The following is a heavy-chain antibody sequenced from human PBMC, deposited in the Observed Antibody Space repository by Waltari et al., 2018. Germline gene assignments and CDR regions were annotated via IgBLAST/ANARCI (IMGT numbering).Heavy chain of an antibody. CDR3: VKGGVSYFAFHA. V-gene: IGHV3-23*01. CDR1: GFTFYPYA. Sequence: EGQLLESGGGSVQPGGSLRLSCAASGFTFYPYAMTWVRQAPGKGLEWVSTISDGGGSTYYTDSVKGRFSISRDDSHDTVYLLMNSLRAEDTAVYYCVKGGVSYFAFHAWGQGTMVSVSS. CDR2: ISDGGGST. J-gene: IGHJ3*01. D-gene: IGHD1-26*01.